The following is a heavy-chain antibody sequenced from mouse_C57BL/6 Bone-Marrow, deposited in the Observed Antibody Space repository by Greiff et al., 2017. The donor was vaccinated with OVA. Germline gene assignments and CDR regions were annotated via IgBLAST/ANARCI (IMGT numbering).Heavy chain of an antibody. CDR3: ARVVFYWYFDV. J-gene: IGHJ1*03. D-gene: IGHD1-1*02. V-gene: IGHV14-3*01. CDR1: GFNIKNTY. CDR2: IDPANGNT. Sequence: VQLQQSVAELVRPGASVKLSCTASGFNIKNTYMPWVKQRPEQGLEWIGRIDPANGNTKYAPKFQGKATITADTSSNTAYLQLSSLTSEDTAIYYCARVVFYWYFDVWGTGTTVTVSS.